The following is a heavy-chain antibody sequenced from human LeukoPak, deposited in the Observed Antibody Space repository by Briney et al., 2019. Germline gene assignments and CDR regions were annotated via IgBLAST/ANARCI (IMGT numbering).Heavy chain of an antibody. V-gene: IGHV1-69*13. D-gene: IGHD6-13*01. CDR1: GGTFSSYG. CDR3: ARDIWSIAAAGRAGFDS. CDR2: IIPIFGTA. J-gene: IGHJ5*01. Sequence: ASVKVCCKASGGTFSSYGISWVRQAPGQGLEWMGGIIPIFGTANYAQKFQGRVTITADESTSTAYMELSSLRSEDTAVYYCARDIWSIAAAGRAGFDSWGQGTLVTVSS.